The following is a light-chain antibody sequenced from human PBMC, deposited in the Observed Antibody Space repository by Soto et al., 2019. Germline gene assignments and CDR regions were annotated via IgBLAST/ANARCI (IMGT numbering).Light chain of an antibody. J-gene: IGKJ1*01. CDR3: QQSSNWQGT. Sequence: EIVMTQSPATLSVSTGERATLSCRASQSVSTYLAWYQQTPGRPPRLLIYDASKRAPGIPARFSGSGSGTDFTLTVSSLEPEDFAVYYCQQSSNWQGTFGRGTKVDIK. CDR1: QSVSTY. V-gene: IGKV3-11*01. CDR2: DAS.